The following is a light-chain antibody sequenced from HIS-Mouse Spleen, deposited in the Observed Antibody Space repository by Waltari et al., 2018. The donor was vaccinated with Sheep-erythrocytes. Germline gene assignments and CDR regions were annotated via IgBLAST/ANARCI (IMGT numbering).Light chain of an antibody. V-gene: IGLV2-11*01. J-gene: IGLJ1*01. CDR1: SSDVGGYHY. CDR3: CSYAGSYNHV. CDR2: DLS. Sequence: QSALTQPRSVSGSPGQSVTISCTGTSSDVGGYHYFSWYQQHPGKAPKLMIYDLSKRPSGVPDRFSGSKSGNTASLTISGLQAEDEADYYCCSYAGSYNHVFATGTKVTVL.